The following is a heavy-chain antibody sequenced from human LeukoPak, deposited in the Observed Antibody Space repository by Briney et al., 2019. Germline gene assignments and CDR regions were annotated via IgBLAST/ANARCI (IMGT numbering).Heavy chain of an antibody. D-gene: IGHD3-3*01. V-gene: IGHV3-7*01. CDR3: ARERQNKDFWSGGDY. J-gene: IGHJ4*02. CDR1: GLTFSTYW. Sequence: GGSLRLSCAASGLTFSTYWMSWVRQAPGKGLEWVANIKQDGSEKYYVDSVKGRFTISRDNAKNSLYLQMNSLRAEDTAVYYRARERQNKDFWSGGDYWGQGTLVTVSS. CDR2: IKQDGSEK.